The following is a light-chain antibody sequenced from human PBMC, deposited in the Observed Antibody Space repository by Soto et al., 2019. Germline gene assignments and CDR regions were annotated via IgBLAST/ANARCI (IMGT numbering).Light chain of an antibody. Sequence: EIVLTHSPGSLSLSPGERSALSCRASQSVSSTYLAWYQQKPGRAPRLLIYGASSRATGIPARFSGSGSGTELTLTTTTLEPDDVPVQCQQCGSAPNIGHGTRLEI. CDR1: QSVSSTY. CDR3: QQCGSAPN. V-gene: IGKV3-20*01. CDR2: GAS. J-gene: IGKJ5*01.